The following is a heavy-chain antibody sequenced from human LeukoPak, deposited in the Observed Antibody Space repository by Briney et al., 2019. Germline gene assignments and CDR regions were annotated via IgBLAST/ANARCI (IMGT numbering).Heavy chain of an antibody. CDR3: AKVDGSSSYGGAFDI. J-gene: IGHJ3*02. D-gene: IGHD6-13*01. CDR1: GFNVITCY. CDR2: ISGSGGST. Sequence: GGSLRLSCAASGFNVITCYMSLVRQAPGKGLEWISDISGSGGSTYYADSVKGRFTISRDNSKNTLYLQMNSLRAEDTAVYYCAKVDGSSSYGGAFDIWGQGTMVTVSP. V-gene: IGHV3-23*01.